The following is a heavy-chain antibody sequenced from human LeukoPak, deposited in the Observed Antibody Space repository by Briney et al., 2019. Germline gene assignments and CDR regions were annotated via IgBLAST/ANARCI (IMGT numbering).Heavy chain of an antibody. V-gene: IGHV3-7*01. CDR2: IKNDGSDK. Sequence: QAGGSLRLSCAASGFTFSSFWMGWVRQAPGKGLEWVATIKNDGSDKYYVDSVKGRFTLSRDNAKNLVYLQMNSLRVEDTAVYYCVNLGYSDGGQGTLVTVSS. J-gene: IGHJ4*02. D-gene: IGHD5-12*01. CDR1: GFTFSSFW. CDR3: VNLGYSD.